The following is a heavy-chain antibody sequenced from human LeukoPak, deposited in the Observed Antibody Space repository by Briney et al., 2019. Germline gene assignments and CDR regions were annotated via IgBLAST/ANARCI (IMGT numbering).Heavy chain of an antibody. CDR2: FYYTGST. CDR3: ARDLEIGEGAGYFDY. J-gene: IGHJ4*02. V-gene: IGHV4-31*03. D-gene: IGHD3-10*01. CDR1: GGSANSGGYY. Sequence: SQSLPLTCTVSGGSANSGGYYWTWIRQFPGKGLEWIGYFYYTGSTSYNPSLKSRVAISVDTAKNKFSLTLKSVTAADTAAYFCARDLEIGEGAGYFDYWGQGTLVTVSS.